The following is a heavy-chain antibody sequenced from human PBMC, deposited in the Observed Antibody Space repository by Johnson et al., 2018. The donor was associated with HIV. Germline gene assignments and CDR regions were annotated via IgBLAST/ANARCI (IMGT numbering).Heavy chain of an antibody. J-gene: IGHJ3*02. V-gene: IGHV3-30*04. CDR3: ARGFWRQVIPGAFDI. CDR1: EFTFGSFT. Sequence: QVQLVESGGGVVQPGRSLTLSCAASEFTFGSFTMLWVRQAPGKGLEWVAVISYDGSNNYYADSVKGRFTISRDNAKNSLYLQMTSLRAEDTALYYCARGFWRQVIPGAFDIWGKGTMVTVSS. D-gene: IGHD2-21*01. CDR2: ISYDGSNN.